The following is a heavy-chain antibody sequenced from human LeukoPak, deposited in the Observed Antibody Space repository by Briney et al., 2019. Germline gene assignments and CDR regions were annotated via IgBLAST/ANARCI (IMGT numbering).Heavy chain of an antibody. CDR3: ARQGDTAGAVTPFDY. CDR1: GGSISSYY. J-gene: IGHJ4*02. V-gene: IGHV4-59*08. Sequence: PSATLSLICTVSGGSISSYYWSWIRQPPGKGLEWIGYIYYSGSTNYNPSLKSRVTISVETSKKQCSLKLSSVTAADTAVYYCARQGDTAGAVTPFDYWGQGTLVTVSS. D-gene: IGHD6-13*01. CDR2: IYYSGST.